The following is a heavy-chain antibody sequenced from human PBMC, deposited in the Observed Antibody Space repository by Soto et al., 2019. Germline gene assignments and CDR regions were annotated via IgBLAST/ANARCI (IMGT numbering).Heavy chain of an antibody. CDR1: GFIFSSYW. V-gene: IGHV3-74*01. CDR2: INNDGSDT. Sequence: EVHLVESGGGLVQPGGSLRLSCAASGFIFSSYWMHWVRQAPGKGLVWVSCINNDGSDTTYADSVKGRFTVSRDNTRNTLYLEMKSLRAEDTAVYYCSRDITVTPVYWGQGTLVTVSS. J-gene: IGHJ4*02. D-gene: IGHD1-20*01. CDR3: SRDITVTPVY.